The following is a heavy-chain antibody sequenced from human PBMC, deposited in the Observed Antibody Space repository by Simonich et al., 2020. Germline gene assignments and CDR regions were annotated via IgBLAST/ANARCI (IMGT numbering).Heavy chain of an antibody. J-gene: IGHJ5*02. D-gene: IGHD3-9*01. CDR1: GGSFSGYY. Sequence: QVQLQQWGAGLLKPSETLSLTCAVYGGSFSGYYWSWIRQPPGKGLDGSGEINHSGSTNYNPALTSRFTISVDPSNNQFSLKLSSVTAADTALYYCARCGLVNYDILTGYHNWFDPWGQGTLVTVSS. V-gene: IGHV4-34*01. CDR2: INHSGST. CDR3: ARCGLVNYDILTGYHNWFDP.